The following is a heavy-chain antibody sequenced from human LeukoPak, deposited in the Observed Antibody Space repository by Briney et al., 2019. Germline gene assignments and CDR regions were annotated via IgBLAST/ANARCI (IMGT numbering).Heavy chain of an antibody. CDR2: MNPNSGNT. CDR3: ASTVTTYYYYGMDV. D-gene: IGHD4-17*01. CDR1: GYTFTSYD. J-gene: IGHJ6*02. V-gene: IGHV1-8*01. Sequence: ASVKVSCKASGYTFTSYDINWVRQATGQGLEWMGWMNPNSGNTGYAQKFQGRVTMTRNTSISTAYMELSSLGSEDTAVYYCASTVTTYYYYGMDVWGQGTTVTVSS.